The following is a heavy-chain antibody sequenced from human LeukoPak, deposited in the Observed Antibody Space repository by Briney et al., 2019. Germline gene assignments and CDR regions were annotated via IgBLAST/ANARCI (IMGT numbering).Heavy chain of an antibody. CDR1: GYTFTSYD. V-gene: IGHV1-8*01. CDR2: MNPNSGNT. D-gene: IGHD5-12*01. J-gene: IGHJ4*02. Sequence: ASVKVSCKASGYTFTSYDINWVRQATGQGLEWMGWMNPNSGNTGYAQKFQGRVTMTRNTSISTACMELSSLRSEDTAVYYCATEYSGYDRSYFDYWGQGTLVTVSS. CDR3: ATEYSGYDRSYFDY.